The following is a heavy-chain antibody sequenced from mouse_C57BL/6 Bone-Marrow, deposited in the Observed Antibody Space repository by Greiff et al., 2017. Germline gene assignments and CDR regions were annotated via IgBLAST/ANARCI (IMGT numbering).Heavy chain of an antibody. V-gene: IGHV1-69*01. CDR2: IDPSDSYT. CDR3: ARGSSYGFAY. D-gene: IGHD1-1*01. CDR1: GYTFTSYW. Sequence: VQLQQPGAELVMPGASVKLSCKASGYTFTSYWMHWVKQRPGQGLEWIGEIDPSDSYTNYNQKFKGKSTLTVDKSSSTAYMQLSSLTSDDSAVYYCARGSSYGFAYGGQGTLVTVAA. J-gene: IGHJ3*01.